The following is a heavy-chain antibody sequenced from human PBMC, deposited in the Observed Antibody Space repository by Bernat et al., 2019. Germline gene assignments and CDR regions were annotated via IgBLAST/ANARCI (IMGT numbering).Heavy chain of an antibody. Sequence: EVQLLESGGGLVQPGGSLRLSCAASGFTFSSYAMSWVRQAPGKGLEWVSAISGSCGSTYYADSVKGRFTISRENSKNTLYLQMNRLRAEDTAVYYCVPLAIKVGCSGGSCYQLLDYWGQGTLVTVSS. D-gene: IGHD2-15*01. J-gene: IGHJ4*02. CDR2: ISGSCGST. V-gene: IGHV3-23*01. CDR3: VPLAIKVGCSGGSCYQLLDY. CDR1: GFTFSSYA.